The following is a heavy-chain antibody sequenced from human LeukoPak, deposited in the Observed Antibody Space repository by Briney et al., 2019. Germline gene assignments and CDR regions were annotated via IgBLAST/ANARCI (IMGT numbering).Heavy chain of an antibody. CDR1: GGSFSGYY. D-gene: IGHD6-13*01. CDR3: AREGDSSSWYRSDY. V-gene: IGHV4-34*01. Sequence: PSETLSLTCAVYGGSFSGYYWSWIRQPPGKGLEWIGEINHSGSTNYNPSLKSRVTISVDKSKNQFSLKLSSVTAADTAVYYCAREGDSSSWYRSDYWGQGTLVTVSS. J-gene: IGHJ4*02. CDR2: INHSGST.